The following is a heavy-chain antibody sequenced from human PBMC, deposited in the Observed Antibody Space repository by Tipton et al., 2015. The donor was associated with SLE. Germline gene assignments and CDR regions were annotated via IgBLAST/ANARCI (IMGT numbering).Heavy chain of an antibody. D-gene: IGHD3-10*01. Sequence: GSLRLSCAASGFPFDSSWMTWVRQAPGQGLEWVANINQDGSERDYVDSVRGRFTISRDNPKNSLYLQMNSLRAEDTALYYCAKDPTMVQGVIMGGEFDYWGQGTLVTVSS. CDR1: GFPFDSSW. CDR2: INQDGSER. CDR3: AKDPTMVQGVIMGGEFDY. V-gene: IGHV3-7*03. J-gene: IGHJ4*02.